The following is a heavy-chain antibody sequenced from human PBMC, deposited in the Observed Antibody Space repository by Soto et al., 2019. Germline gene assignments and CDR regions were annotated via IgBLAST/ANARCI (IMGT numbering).Heavy chain of an antibody. J-gene: IGHJ5*02. CDR1: GDTSDSFS. CDR3: ARETRDDNSGWYSSSDWFDP. Sequence: ASVKVSCKASGDTSDSFSISWVRQAPGQGLEWMGGIIPMFGTGNYAQKFQGRLTITADGSTGTSYMDLKSLRSEDTAVYFCARETRDDNSGWYSSSDWFDPWGQGTLVTVSS. CDR2: IIPMFGTG. D-gene: IGHD6-19*01. V-gene: IGHV1-69*13.